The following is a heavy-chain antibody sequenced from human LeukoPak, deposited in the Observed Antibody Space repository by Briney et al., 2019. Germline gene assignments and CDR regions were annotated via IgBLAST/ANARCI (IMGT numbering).Heavy chain of an antibody. J-gene: IGHJ4*02. V-gene: IGHV3-7*01. CDR2: INQGGAT. CDR1: GFTFGTFW. Sequence: PGGSLRLSCEASGFTFGTFWMIWVRRAPGKGLEWVANINQGGATDYVHSVKGRFTIARDDSKNLLYLHMNSLRAEDTAMYFCARDKGGMVPFDHWGQGPLVTVSS. D-gene: IGHD3-10*01. CDR3: ARDKGGMVPFDH.